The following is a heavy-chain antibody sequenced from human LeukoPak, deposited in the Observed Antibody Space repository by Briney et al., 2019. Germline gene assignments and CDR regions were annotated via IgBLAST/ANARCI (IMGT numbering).Heavy chain of an antibody. CDR1: GYTFTSYD. CDR2: MNPNSGNT. Sequence: ASVKVSCKASGYTFTSYDINWVRQATGQGLEWMGWMNPNSGNTGYAQKFQGRVTMTRNTSISTAYMELSSLRSEDTAVYYYARGRNIVVVVAATPLGYWGQGTLVTVSS. V-gene: IGHV1-8*01. D-gene: IGHD2-15*01. CDR3: ARGRNIVVVVAATPLGY. J-gene: IGHJ4*02.